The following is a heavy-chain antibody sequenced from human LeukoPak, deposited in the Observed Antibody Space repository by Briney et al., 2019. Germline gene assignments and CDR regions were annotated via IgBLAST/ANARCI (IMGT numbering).Heavy chain of an antibody. CDR3: ATLPFYLPGIPPVGLKNWFDP. D-gene: IGHD2/OR15-2a*01. CDR2: IYSDNT. J-gene: IGHJ5*02. Sequence: GGSLRLSCAASGFTVSSNSMSWVRQAPGKGLEWVSFIYSDNTHYSDSVKGRFTISRDNSKNTLYLQMNSLRAEDTAVYYCATLPFYLPGIPPVGLKNWFDPWGQGTLVTVSS. CDR1: GFTVSSNS. V-gene: IGHV3-53*01.